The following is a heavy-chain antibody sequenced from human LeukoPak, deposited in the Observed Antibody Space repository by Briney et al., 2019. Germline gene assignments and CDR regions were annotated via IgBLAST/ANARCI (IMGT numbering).Heavy chain of an antibody. CDR3: ERELIVGFLEWLIEY. V-gene: IGHV3-7*01. CDR2: IKQEGSEK. D-gene: IGHD3-3*02. Sequence: GGSLRLSCAASGVTLMSYWRSGVREAPGGGREWVANIKQEGSEKYYVGSVKALFTIYRENDKHSLYLKMNSLRAEDTAVYYCERELIVGFLEWLIEYWGQGPLVTVSS. CDR1: GVTLMSYW. J-gene: IGHJ4*02.